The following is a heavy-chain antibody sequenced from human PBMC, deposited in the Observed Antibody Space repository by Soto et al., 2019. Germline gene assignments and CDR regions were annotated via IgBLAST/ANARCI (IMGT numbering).Heavy chain of an antibody. D-gene: IGHD3-3*01. J-gene: IGHJ4*02. CDR3: ARASRSLGGSGYYTGIGTFPAVDY. CDR2: IKQDGSEK. CDR1: GFTFSSYW. Sequence: EVQLVESGGGLVQPGGSLRLSCAASGFTFSSYWMSWVRQAPGKGLEWVANIKQDGSEKYYLDSVKGRFTISRDNAKNSLYLEMNSLRAEDTAVYYCARASRSLGGSGYYTGIGTFPAVDYWGQGTMVTVSS. V-gene: IGHV3-7*05.